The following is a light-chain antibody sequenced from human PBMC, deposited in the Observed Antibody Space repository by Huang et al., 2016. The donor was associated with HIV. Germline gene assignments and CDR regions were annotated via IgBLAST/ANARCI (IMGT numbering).Light chain of an antibody. CDR2: DVS. CDR3: QQYNSFPWT. CDR1: QSFNTW. J-gene: IGKJ1*01. V-gene: IGKV1-5*01. Sequence: DIQMTQSPSTLSASVGDRVTITCRASQSFNTWLAWYQQKPGKAPQLLIYDVSSLESGVSSRFRGSGSGTEFTITISSLQPDDLATYYCQQYNSFPWTFGQGTKVELK.